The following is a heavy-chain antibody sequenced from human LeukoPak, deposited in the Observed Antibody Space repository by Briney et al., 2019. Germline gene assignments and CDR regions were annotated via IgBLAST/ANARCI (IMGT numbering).Heavy chain of an antibody. V-gene: IGHV1-69*04. CDR3: ARDIRGEEDY. CDR2: IIPILGIA. CDR1: GGTFSSYA. J-gene: IGHJ4*02. D-gene: IGHD3-10*01. Sequence: ASVKVSCKTSGGTFSSYAISWVRQAPGQGLEWMGRIIPILGIANYAQKFQGRVTITADKSTSTAYMELSSLISGDTAVYYCARDIRGEEDYRSQGTLVTVSS.